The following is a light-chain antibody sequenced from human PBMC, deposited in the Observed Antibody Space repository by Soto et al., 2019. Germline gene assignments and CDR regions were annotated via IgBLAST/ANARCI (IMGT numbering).Light chain of an antibody. CDR2: AAS. J-gene: IGKJ5*01. Sequence: DIQMTQSPSSLSASVGDRVTITCRASQGIANHLAWYQQKPGKAPNLLIYAASTLQSGVPSRFSGSGFGTDFTLTISSLQPEDVATYYCQQSYGTPITFGQGTRLEIK. V-gene: IGKV1-27*01. CDR3: QQSYGTPIT. CDR1: QGIANH.